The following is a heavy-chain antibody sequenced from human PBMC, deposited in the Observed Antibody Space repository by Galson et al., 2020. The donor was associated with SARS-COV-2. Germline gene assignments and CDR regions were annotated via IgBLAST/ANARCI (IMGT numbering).Heavy chain of an antibody. CDR3: ARVSYCTRGVCYSYDY. V-gene: IGHV1-2*02. CDR1: GYTFTENY. CDR2: INPNSGGT. Sequence: ASVKVSCKASGYTFTENYLHWVRQAPGQGLEWMGWINPNSGGTNYAQKFQGRVTLTRDTSITTAYMELSGLRSDDTAVYYCARVSYCTRGVCYSYDYWGQGTLVSVST. J-gene: IGHJ4*02. D-gene: IGHD2-8*01.